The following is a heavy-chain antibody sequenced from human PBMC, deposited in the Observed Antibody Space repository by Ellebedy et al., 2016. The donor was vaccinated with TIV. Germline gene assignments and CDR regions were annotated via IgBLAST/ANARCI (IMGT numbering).Heavy chain of an antibody. CDR1: GGSISSSSYY. V-gene: IGHV4-39*01. D-gene: IGHD3-22*01. J-gene: IGHJ4*02. CDR3: ARLVTMIVVVITYSIVYFDY. CDR2: IYYSGST. Sequence: SETLSLTXTVSGGSISSSSYYWGWIRQPPGKGLEWIVSIYYSGSTYYNPSLKSRVTISVDTSKNQFSLKLSSVTAADTAVYYCARLVTMIVVVITYSIVYFDYWGQGTLVTVSS.